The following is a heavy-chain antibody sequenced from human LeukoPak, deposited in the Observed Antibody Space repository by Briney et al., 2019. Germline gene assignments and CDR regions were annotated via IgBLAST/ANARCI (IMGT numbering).Heavy chain of an antibody. Sequence: GASVKVSCKASGYTFTDHYMHWVRQAPGQGLEWMGWINPNSGDTNYAQKFQGRVTMTRDTSISTAYMELSRLRSDDTAVYYCAYTTYYDILTGGVWGQGTLVTVSS. CDR2: INPNSGDT. J-gene: IGHJ4*02. CDR1: GYTFTDHY. CDR3: AYTTYYDILTGGV. V-gene: IGHV1-2*02. D-gene: IGHD3-9*01.